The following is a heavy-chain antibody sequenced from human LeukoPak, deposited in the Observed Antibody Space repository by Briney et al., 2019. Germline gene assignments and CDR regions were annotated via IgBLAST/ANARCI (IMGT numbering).Heavy chain of an antibody. CDR2: IYYSGST. CDR3: ASNTAMVPGLDAFDI. J-gene: IGHJ3*02. CDR1: GGPISSGGYY. Sequence: SQTLSLTCTVSGGPISSGGYYWSWIRQHPGKGLEWIGYIYYSGSTYYNPSLKSRVTISVDTSKNQFSLKLSSVTAADTAVYYCASNTAMVPGLDAFDIWGQGTMVTVSS. D-gene: IGHD5-18*01. V-gene: IGHV4-31*03.